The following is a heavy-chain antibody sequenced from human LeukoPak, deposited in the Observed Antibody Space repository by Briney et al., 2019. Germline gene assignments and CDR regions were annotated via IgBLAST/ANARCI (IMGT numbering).Heavy chain of an antibody. D-gene: IGHD2-2*01. CDR2: INVRGGTT. CDR1: GFTFSNYA. Sequence: PGGSLRLSCAASGFTFSNYAMSWVRQAPGRGLEWVSTINVRGGTTYYADSVKGRFTISRDNSRNTLYLQMDSLRAEDTAVYYCANPYLYCSSSDCQFWGQGTLVTVSS. V-gene: IGHV3-23*01. J-gene: IGHJ4*02. CDR3: ANPYLYCSSSDCQF.